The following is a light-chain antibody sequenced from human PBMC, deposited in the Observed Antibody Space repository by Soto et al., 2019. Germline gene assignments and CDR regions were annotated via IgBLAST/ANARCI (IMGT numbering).Light chain of an antibody. Sequence: QSALTQPASVSGSPGQSITISCAGTSSDVGGYNYVSWYQQHPGKAPKLMIYAVTDRPSGVSSRFSGSKSGNTASLTISGLQAEDEADYYCSSYTSSSTLFGTGPKVNVL. CDR3: SSYTSSSTL. V-gene: IGLV2-14*01. CDR2: AVT. J-gene: IGLJ1*01. CDR1: SSDVGGYNY.